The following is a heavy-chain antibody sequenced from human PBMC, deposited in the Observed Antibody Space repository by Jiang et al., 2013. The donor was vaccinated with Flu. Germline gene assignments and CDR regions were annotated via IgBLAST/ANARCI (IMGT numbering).Heavy chain of an antibody. CDR3: ARGIGDNGYDPLRY. V-gene: IGHV4-59*01. D-gene: IGHD5-12*01. Sequence: LKPSETLSLTCTVSGGSISGYYWTWIRQPPGKGLEWIGYIYSSGSTNFNPSLKSRLTMSVDTSKNQFSLKLSSVTAADTAVYYCARGIGDNGYDPLRYWGQGTLVTVSS. CDR2: IYSSGST. CDR1: GGSISGYY. J-gene: IGHJ4*02.